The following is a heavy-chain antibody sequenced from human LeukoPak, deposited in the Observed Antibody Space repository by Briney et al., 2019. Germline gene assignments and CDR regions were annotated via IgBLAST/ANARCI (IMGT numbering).Heavy chain of an antibody. J-gene: IGHJ4*02. Sequence: PGGSLRLSCAVSGFTVTSNYMSWVRQAPGKGLEWVSVIYSGATTYYADSVKGRFTISKDTSKNTLYLQMISLRAEDTAVYYCARVALSGGDFDYWGLGTLVTVSS. CDR3: ARVALSGGDFDY. CDR1: GFTVTSNY. V-gene: IGHV3-66*01. CDR2: IYSGATT. D-gene: IGHD7-27*01.